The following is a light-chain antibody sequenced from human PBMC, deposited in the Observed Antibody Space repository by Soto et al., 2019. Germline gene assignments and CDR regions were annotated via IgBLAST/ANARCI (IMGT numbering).Light chain of an antibody. Sequence: IVLMPSPDTFSLSPGERATLSCRASRSLSSDYLAWYQQKPGQAPRLLFYHASRRATGTPDRFSVSGSGTDFTLTISRLEPGDFAVDDCQQYGSSGTFGQGTKVDIK. V-gene: IGKV3-20*01. CDR1: RSLSSDY. CDR3: QQYGSSGT. J-gene: IGKJ1*01. CDR2: HAS.